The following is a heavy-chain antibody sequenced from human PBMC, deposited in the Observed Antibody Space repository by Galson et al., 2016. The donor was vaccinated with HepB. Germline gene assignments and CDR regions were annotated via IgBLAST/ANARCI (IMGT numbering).Heavy chain of an antibody. V-gene: IGHV3-53*01. CDR2: MYTNGNR. J-gene: IGHJ4*02. D-gene: IGHD6-19*01. Sequence: LRLSCAVSGVTVSSNNMSWVRPATGKGLEWDSIMYTNGNRYYADSVTGRFTISRDSYTNTLYLQMNNLIVDDTAEYYCARVGGGGSGWSPYYFQYWGQGTLVTVSS. CDR1: GVTVSSNN. CDR3: ARVGGGGSGWSPYYFQY.